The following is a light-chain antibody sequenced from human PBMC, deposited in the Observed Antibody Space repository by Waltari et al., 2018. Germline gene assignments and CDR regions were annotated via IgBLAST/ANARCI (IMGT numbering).Light chain of an antibody. Sequence: DIVMTQSPDSLAVSLGERATINCKSSQSVLYSSKNKNYLAWYQQKPGQPPKLLIYWASTRESGVPDRFSGSGSGTDFTLTISSLQAEDVAVYYCQQYYSTPWRTFGQGTKVEIK. J-gene: IGKJ1*01. V-gene: IGKV4-1*01. CDR1: QSVLYSSKNKNY. CDR2: WAS. CDR3: QQYYSTPWRT.